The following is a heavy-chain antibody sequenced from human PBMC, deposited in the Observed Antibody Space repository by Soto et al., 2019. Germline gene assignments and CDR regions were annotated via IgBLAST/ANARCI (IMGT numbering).Heavy chain of an antibody. CDR1: GFTFSSYA. Sequence: SLRLSCAASGFTFSSYAMSWVRQAPGKGLEWVSAISGSGGSTYYADSVKGRFTISRDNSKNTLYLQMNSLRAEDTAVYYCAREGDGYNYPGYFDYWGQGTLVTVSS. V-gene: IGHV3-23*01. D-gene: IGHD5-12*01. CDR3: AREGDGYNYPGYFDY. CDR2: ISGSGGST. J-gene: IGHJ4*02.